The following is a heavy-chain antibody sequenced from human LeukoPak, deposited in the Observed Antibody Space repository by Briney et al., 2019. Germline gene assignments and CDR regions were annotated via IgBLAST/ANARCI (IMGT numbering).Heavy chain of an antibody. V-gene: IGHV4-59*08. CDR3: ARQRGYFDY. CDR1: GGSISSYY. CDR2: IYYSGST. J-gene: IGHJ4*02. Sequence: SETLSLTCTVSGGSISSYYWSWIWQPPGKGLEWIGYIYYSGSTNYNPSLKSRVTISVDTSKNQFSLKLSSVTAADTAVYYCARQRGYFDYWGQGTLVTVSS. D-gene: IGHD3-10*01.